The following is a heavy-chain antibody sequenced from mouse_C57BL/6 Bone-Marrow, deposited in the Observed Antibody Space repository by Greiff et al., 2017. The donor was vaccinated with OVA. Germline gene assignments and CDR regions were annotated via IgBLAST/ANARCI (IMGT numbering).Heavy chain of an antibody. CDR1: GYTLTSYG. CDR2: IYPRSGNT. V-gene: IGHV1-81*01. Sequence: VQLQQSGAELARPGASVKLSCKASGYTLTSYGISWVKQRTGQGLEWNGEIYPRSGNTYYNEKFKGKATLTADKSSSTAYMELRSLTSEDSAVYFCALTQYFDVWGTGTTVTVSS. J-gene: IGHJ1*03. D-gene: IGHD4-1*01. CDR3: ALTQYFDV.